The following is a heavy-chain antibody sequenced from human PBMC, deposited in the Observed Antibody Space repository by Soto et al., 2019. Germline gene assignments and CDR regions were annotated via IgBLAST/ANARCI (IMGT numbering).Heavy chain of an antibody. J-gene: IGHJ4*02. CDR2: INHSGST. Sequence: SETLSLTCAVYGGSFSGYYWSWIRQPPGKGLEWIGEINHSGSTNYNPSPKSRVTISVDTSKNQFSLKLSSVTAADTAVYYCARGSDYYDSSGYYLPPGWGQGTLVTVSS. V-gene: IGHV4-34*01. D-gene: IGHD3-22*01. CDR3: ARGSDYYDSSGYYLPPG. CDR1: GGSFSGYY.